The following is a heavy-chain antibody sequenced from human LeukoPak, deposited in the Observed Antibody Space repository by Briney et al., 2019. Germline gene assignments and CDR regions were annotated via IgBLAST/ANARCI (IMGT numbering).Heavy chain of an antibody. CDR3: ARGVPTDY. CDR1: EYSFTTYW. Sequence: GESLKISCNGSEYSFTTYWIGWVRQMPGKGLEWMGIIFPADSDTRYSPSFQGQVTISADKSISTAYLQWSSLKASDTAMYYCARGVPTDYWGQGTLVTVSS. V-gene: IGHV5-51*01. J-gene: IGHJ4*02. CDR2: IFPADSDT. D-gene: IGHD3-10*01.